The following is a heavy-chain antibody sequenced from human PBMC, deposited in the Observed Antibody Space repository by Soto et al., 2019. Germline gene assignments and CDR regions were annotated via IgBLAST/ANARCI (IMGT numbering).Heavy chain of an antibody. V-gene: IGHV3-15*01. CDR2: IKSKADNGTT. J-gene: IGHJ3*01. D-gene: IGHD4-17*01. Sequence: EVQLMASGGGLVKPGEALRLSCAGSRFTLSNARMTWVRQAPGKGLEWVGRIKSKADNGTTDYPAAVKGRFTISRDDSRNTLYLQLNSLKTEDTAVYYCTTDYGWAFALWGQGTMVTVSS. CDR1: RFTLSNAR. CDR3: TTDYGWAFAL.